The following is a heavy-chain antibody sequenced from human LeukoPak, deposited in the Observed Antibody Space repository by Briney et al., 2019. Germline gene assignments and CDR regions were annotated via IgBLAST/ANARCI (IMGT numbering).Heavy chain of an antibody. CDR3: ARDLKQTNAPYNWFDP. CDR2: SNAGNGNT. Sequence: ASVKVSCKASGYTFTSYAMHWVRQAPGQRLEWMGWSNAGNGNTKYSQEFQGRVTITRDTSASTAYMELSSLRSEDMAVYYCARDLKQTNAPYNWFDPWGQGTLVTVSS. CDR1: GYTFTSYA. J-gene: IGHJ5*02. D-gene: IGHD6-13*01. V-gene: IGHV1-3*02.